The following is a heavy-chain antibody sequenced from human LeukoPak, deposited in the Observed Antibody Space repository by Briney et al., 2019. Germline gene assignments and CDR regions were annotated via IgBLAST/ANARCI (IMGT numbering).Heavy chain of an antibody. Sequence: ASVKVSCKASGGTFSSYAISWVRQAPGQGLEWMGGIIPIFGTANYAQKFQGRVTITADESTSTAYMELSSLRSEDTAVYYCARGNTVTTESWFDPWGQGTLVTVSS. J-gene: IGHJ5*02. V-gene: IGHV1-69*13. D-gene: IGHD4-17*01. CDR1: GGTFSSYA. CDR3: ARGNTVTTESWFDP. CDR2: IIPIFGTA.